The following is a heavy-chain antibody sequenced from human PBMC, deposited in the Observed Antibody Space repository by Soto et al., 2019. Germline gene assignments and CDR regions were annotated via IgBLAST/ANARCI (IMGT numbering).Heavy chain of an antibody. D-gene: IGHD7-27*01. CDR2: INHSGST. CDR3: ARARGNWGLSGMDV. Sequence: PSETLSLTCTVSGGSISSYYWSWIRQPPGKGLEWIGEINHSGSTNYNPSLKSRVTISVDTSKNQFSLKLSSVTAADTAVYYCARARGNWGLSGMDVWGQGTTVTVSS. CDR1: GGSISSYY. V-gene: IGHV4-34*01. J-gene: IGHJ6*02.